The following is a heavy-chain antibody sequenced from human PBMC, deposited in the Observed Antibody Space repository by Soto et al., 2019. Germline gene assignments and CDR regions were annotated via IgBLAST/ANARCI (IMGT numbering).Heavy chain of an antibody. CDR3: ARDGRRVWLVGGGANVDNWFDP. V-gene: IGHV3-33*01. J-gene: IGHJ5*02. CDR1: GFTFSSYG. CDR2: IWYDGSNK. D-gene: IGHD6-19*01. Sequence: GGSLRLSCAASGFTFSSYGMHWVRQAPGKGLEWVAVIWYDGSNKYYADSVKGRFTISRDNSKNTLYLQMNSLRAEDTAVYYCARDGRRVWLVGGGANVDNWFDPWGQGTLVTVSS.